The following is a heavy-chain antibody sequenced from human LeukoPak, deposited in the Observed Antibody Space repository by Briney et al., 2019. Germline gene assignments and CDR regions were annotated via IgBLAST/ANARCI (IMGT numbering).Heavy chain of an antibody. V-gene: IGHV4-34*01. CDR3: ARVWGGHYYYDSSGYENFSLDY. CDR2: INHSGST. D-gene: IGHD3-22*01. Sequence: SETLSLTCAVYGGSFSGYYWSWIRQPPGKGLEWIGEINHSGSTNYNPSLKSRVTISVDTSKNQFSLKLSSVTAADTAVYYCARVWGGHYYYDSSGYENFSLDYWGQGTLVTVSS. CDR1: GGSFSGYY. J-gene: IGHJ4*02.